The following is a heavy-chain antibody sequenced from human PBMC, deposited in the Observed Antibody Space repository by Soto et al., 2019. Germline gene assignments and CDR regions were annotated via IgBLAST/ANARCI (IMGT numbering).Heavy chain of an antibody. J-gene: IGHJ3*02. CDR2: IYPGDSDT. Sequence: GESLKISCKGSGYSFTSYWIGWVRQMPGKGLEWMGIIYPGDSDTRYSPSFQGQVTISADKSISTAYLQWSSLKASDTAMYYCARQKQWLVYAFDIWGQGTMVTVSS. CDR1: GYSFTSYW. CDR3: ARQKQWLVYAFDI. V-gene: IGHV5-51*01. D-gene: IGHD6-19*01.